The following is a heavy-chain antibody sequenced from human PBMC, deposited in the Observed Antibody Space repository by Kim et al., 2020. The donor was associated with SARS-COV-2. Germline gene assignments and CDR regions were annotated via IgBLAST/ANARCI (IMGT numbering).Heavy chain of an antibody. J-gene: IGHJ6*02. V-gene: IGHV5-10-1*01. CDR2: IDPSDSYT. CDR3: ARHEDTAMAYYYYGMDV. D-gene: IGHD5-18*01. CDR1: GYSFTSYW. Sequence: GESLKISCKGSGYSFTSYWISWVRQMPGKGLEWMWRIDPSDSYTNYSPSFQGHVTISADKSISTAYLQWSSLKASDTAMYYCARHEDTAMAYYYYGMDVWGQGTTVTVSS.